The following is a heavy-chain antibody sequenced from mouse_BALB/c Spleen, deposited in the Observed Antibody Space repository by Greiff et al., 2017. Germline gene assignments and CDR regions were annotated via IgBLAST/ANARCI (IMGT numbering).Heavy chain of an antibody. V-gene: IGHV1-7*01. CDR3: ARSVWHYAMDY. CDR2: INPSTGYT. CDR1: GYTFTSYW. J-gene: IGHJ4*01. Sequence: VQLQQSGAELAKPGASVKMSCKASGYTFTSYWMHWVKQRPGQGLEWIGYINPSTGYTEYNQKFKDKATLTADKSSSTAYMQLSSLTSEDSAVYYCARSVWHYAMDYWGQGTSVTVSS.